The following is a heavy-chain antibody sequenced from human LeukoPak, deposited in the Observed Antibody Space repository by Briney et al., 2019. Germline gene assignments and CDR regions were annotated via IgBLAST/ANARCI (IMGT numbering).Heavy chain of an antibody. CDR2: IYYSGST. D-gene: IGHD3-10*01. J-gene: IGHJ6*03. V-gene: IGHV4-59*01. CDR1: GGSISSYY. CDR3: ARGPPPHYYGSAYMDV. Sequence: SETLSLTCTVSGGSISSYYRSWIRQPPGKGLEWIGYIYYSGSTNYNPSLKSRVTISVDTSKNQFSLKLSSVTAADTAVYYCARGPPPHYYGSAYMDVWGKGTTVTVSS.